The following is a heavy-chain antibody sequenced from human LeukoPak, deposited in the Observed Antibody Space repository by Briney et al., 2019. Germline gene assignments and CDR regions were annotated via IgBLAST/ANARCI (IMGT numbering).Heavy chain of an antibody. J-gene: IGHJ5*02. Sequence: SVKVSCKASGGTFSSYAISWVRQAPGQGLEWMGGIIPIFGTANYAQKFQGRVTITADESTSTAYMELSSLRSEDTAVYYCARVPYGNNWFDPWGQGTLVTVSS. CDR2: IIPIFGTA. V-gene: IGHV1-69*13. CDR3: ARVPYGNNWFDP. D-gene: IGHD4-17*01. CDR1: GGTFSSYA.